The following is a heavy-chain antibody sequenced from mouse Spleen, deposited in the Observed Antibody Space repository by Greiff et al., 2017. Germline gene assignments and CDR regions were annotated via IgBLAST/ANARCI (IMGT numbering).Heavy chain of an antibody. CDR1: GYTFTGYW. CDR2: IDPYDSET. V-gene: IGHV1-74*01. CDR3: ASKDFAY. J-gene: IGHJ3*01. Sequence: VQLVESGAELMKPGASVKLSCKATGYTFTGYWIEWVKQRPEQGLEWIGRIDPYDSETHYNQKFKDKAILTVDKSSSTAYMQLSSLTSEDSAVYYCASKDFAYWGQGTLVTVSA.